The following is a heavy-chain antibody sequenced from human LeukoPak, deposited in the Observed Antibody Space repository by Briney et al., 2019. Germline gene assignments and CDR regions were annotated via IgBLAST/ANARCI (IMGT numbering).Heavy chain of an antibody. CDR1: GFTFSDYY. D-gene: IGHD3-16*01. CDR3: ARDVNLYYDYVWGSSY. J-gene: IGHJ4*02. V-gene: IGHV3-11*04. Sequence: PGGSLGLSCAASGFTFSDYYMSWIRQAPGKGLEWVSYISSSGSTIYYADSVKGRFTISRDNAKNSLYLQMNSLRAEDTAVYYCARDVNLYYDYVWGSSYWGQGTLVTVSS. CDR2: ISSSGSTI.